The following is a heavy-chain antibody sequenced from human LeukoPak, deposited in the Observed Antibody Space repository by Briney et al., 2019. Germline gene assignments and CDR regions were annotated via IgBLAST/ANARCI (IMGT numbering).Heavy chain of an antibody. Sequence: GASVKVSCKASGYTFTGYYMHWVREAPGQGLEWMGWINPNSGGTNYAQKFQGRVTMTRDTSISTAYMELSRLRSDDTAVYYCARGGAYDYVWDDYWGQGTLVTVSS. J-gene: IGHJ4*02. CDR3: ARGGAYDYVWDDY. V-gene: IGHV1-2*02. CDR1: GYTFTGYY. CDR2: INPNSGGT. D-gene: IGHD3-16*01.